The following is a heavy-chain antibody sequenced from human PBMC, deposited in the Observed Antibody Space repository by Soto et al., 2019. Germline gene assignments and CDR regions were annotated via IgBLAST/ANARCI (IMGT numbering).Heavy chain of an antibody. CDR1: GDSVSIYG. Sequence: VKVSCTAGGDSVSIYGISLVRQGPGQGLEWMGWISAYNGNTNYSQKLQGRVTMTTETSTNTAYMELRSLRSDDTAVYYCPRQREGFWSGISDVSAMDVWGQGTTPTVSS. V-gene: IGHV1-18*01. CDR2: ISAYNGNT. D-gene: IGHD3-3*01. CDR3: PRQREGFWSGISDVSAMDV. J-gene: IGHJ6*02.